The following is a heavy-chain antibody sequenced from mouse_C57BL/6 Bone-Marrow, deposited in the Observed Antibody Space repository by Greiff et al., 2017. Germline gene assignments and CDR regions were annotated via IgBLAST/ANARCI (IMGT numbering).Heavy chain of an antibody. J-gene: IGHJ2*01. CDR2: ISGGGGNT. D-gene: IGHD6-1*01. Sequence: EVKLMESGGGLVKPGGSLKLSCAASGFTFSSYTMSWVRQTPEKRLEWVATISGGGGNTYYPDSVKGRFTISRDKATNTLYLQMSSLMSEDTALYYCARGLAGFYYWGQGTTLTVSS. CDR3: ARGLAGFYY. V-gene: IGHV5-9*01. CDR1: GFTFSSYT.